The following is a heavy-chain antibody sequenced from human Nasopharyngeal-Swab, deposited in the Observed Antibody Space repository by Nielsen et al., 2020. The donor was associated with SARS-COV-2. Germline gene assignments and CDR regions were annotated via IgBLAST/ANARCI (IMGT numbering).Heavy chain of an antibody. J-gene: IGHJ4*02. D-gene: IGHD5-12*01. CDR3: AKDREGQYTGYDWMVGYFDY. CDR1: GFTFDRYE. V-gene: IGHV3-48*03. Sequence: GGSLRLSCVGSGFTFDRYEMNWVRQAPGKGLEWVSYISSDGTIIYDADFVKGQFTISRDNSKNTLYMQMNSLRAEDTAVYYCAKDREGQYTGYDWMVGYFDYWGQGTLVTVSS. CDR2: ISSDGTII.